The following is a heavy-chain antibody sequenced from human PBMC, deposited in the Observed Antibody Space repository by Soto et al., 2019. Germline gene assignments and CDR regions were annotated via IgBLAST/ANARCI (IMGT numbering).Heavy chain of an antibody. CDR2: IYHSGST. CDR3: VTXLNYDFWRDGGRHYYFDY. V-gene: IGHV4-4*02. J-gene: IGHJ4*02. D-gene: IGHD3-3*01. CDR1: GGSISSSYW. Sequence: PSETLALTCAVSGGSISSSYWWNWVRQPPGEGLEWIGKIYHSGSTNYNPSLKNRVTISVDKSNNQFSLRLSSVTAADTAVYFCVTXLNYDFWRDGGRHYYFDYWGQGTLVTVPS.